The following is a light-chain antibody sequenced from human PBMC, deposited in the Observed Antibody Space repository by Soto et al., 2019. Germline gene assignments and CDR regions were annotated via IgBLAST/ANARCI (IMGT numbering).Light chain of an antibody. CDR2: GAS. V-gene: IGKV3-20*01. J-gene: IGKJ1*01. CDR3: QQYGTSPRS. CDR1: QTVPGSH. Sequence: DIVLTQSPGTLSLSPGERATLSCRASQTVPGSHLAWYQQKPGQAPSLLLCGASSRATGIPNRFSGSGSGTDFTLTISRLEPEDFAVYHCQQYGTSPRSFGQGTKVDIK.